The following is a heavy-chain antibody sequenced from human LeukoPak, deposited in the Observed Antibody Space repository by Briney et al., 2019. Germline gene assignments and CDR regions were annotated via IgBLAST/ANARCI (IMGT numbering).Heavy chain of an antibody. CDR2: ISGSGGST. Sequence: GGSLRLSCAAAGFTFSSYAMSWVRQAPGKGLEWVSAISGSGGSTYYADSVKGRFTISRDNSKNTLYLQMNSLRAEDTAVYHCAKHVDTAMVRPFDYWGQGTLATVSS. CDR3: AKHVDTAMVRPFDY. CDR1: GFTFSSYA. J-gene: IGHJ4*02. V-gene: IGHV3-23*01. D-gene: IGHD5-18*01.